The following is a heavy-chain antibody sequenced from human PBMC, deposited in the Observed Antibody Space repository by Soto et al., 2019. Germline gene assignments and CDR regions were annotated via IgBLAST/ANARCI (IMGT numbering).Heavy chain of an antibody. V-gene: IGHV3-30*18. Sequence: GGSLRLSCAASGFTFSSYGMHWVRQAPGKGLEWVAVISYDGSNKYYADSVKGRFTISRDNSKNTLYLQMNSLRAEDMAVYYCAKDLGSSSWWWTDYYYGMDVWGQGTTVTVSS. CDR1: GFTFSSYG. J-gene: IGHJ6*02. D-gene: IGHD6-13*01. CDR2: ISYDGSNK. CDR3: AKDLGSSSWWWTDYYYGMDV.